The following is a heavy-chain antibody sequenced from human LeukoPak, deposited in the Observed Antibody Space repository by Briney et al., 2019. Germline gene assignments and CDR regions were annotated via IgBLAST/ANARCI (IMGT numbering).Heavy chain of an antibody. CDR2: INWNGGHT. Sequence: GGSLRLPCAASGFNFGGYAMHWFRQAPGKGLEWVSGINWNGGHTGYADSVKGRFTISRDNAKNSLYLQMNSLNAEDTAFYFCAKDGGAGCSDDWCPPDSWGQGTLVTVSS. V-gene: IGHV3-9*01. CDR1: GFNFGGYA. J-gene: IGHJ4*02. D-gene: IGHD2-21*01. CDR3: AKDGGAGCSDDWCPPDS.